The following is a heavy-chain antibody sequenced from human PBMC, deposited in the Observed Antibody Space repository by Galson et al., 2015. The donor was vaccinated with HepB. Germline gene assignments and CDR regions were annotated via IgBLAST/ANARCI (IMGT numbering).Heavy chain of an antibody. D-gene: IGHD6-19*01. J-gene: IGHJ4*02. CDR2: IGTAGDP. Sequence: SLRLSCAASGFTFSSYDMHWVRQATGKGLEWVSAIGTAGDPYYPGSVKGRFTITRENAKNSLYLQMNSLRAGDTAVYYCARGRKAGSSGWSGFDYWGQGTLVTVSS. V-gene: IGHV3-13*05. CDR3: ARGRKAGSSGWSGFDY. CDR1: GFTFSSYD.